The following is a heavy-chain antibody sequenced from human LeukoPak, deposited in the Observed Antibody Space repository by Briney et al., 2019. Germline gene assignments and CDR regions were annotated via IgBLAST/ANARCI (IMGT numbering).Heavy chain of an antibody. D-gene: IGHD2-2*01. V-gene: IGHV1-69*13. J-gene: IGHJ5*02. Sequence: ASVKVSCKASGGTFSSYAISWVRQAPGQGLEWMGGIIPIFGTANYAQKFQGRVTITADESTSTAYMELSSLRSEDTAVYYCARVGMGPAAILGHVSSGPWGQGTLVTVSS. CDR3: ARVGMGPAAILGHVSSGP. CDR1: GGTFSSYA. CDR2: IIPIFGTA.